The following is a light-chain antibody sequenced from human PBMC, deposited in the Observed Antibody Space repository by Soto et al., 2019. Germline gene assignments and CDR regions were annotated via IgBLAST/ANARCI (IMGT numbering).Light chain of an antibody. J-gene: IGKJ1*01. CDR1: QSVSSSF. CDR2: GAS. CDR3: QQYDSSPWT. Sequence: EIVLTQSPGTLSLSPGERATLSCRASQSVSSSFLAWYQQKPGQAPRLLIYGASSRATGIPDRFSGSGSGTDFTLTISRLEPEDFAVYYCQQYDSSPWTFGQGTTVAIK. V-gene: IGKV3-20*01.